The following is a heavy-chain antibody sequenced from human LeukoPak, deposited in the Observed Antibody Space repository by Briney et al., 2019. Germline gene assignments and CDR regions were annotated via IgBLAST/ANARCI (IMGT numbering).Heavy chain of an antibody. CDR3: AKASGTSSGWQIDFDY. D-gene: IGHD6-19*01. CDR1: GFTSDDYA. Sequence: PGGSLRLSCAASGFTSDDYAMHWVRQGPGKGLEWVSLISGDGGSTYYADSVKGRFTISRDNSKNTLYLQMNSPRAEDTAVYYCAKASGTSSGWQIDFDYWGQGTLVTVSS. J-gene: IGHJ4*02. CDR2: ISGDGGST. V-gene: IGHV3-43*02.